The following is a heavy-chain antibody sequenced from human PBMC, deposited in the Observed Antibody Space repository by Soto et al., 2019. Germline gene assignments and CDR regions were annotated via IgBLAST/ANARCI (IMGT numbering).Heavy chain of an antibody. CDR1: GFTFSSYG. D-gene: IGHD2-15*01. CDR3: ARGILYRMDV. V-gene: IGHV3-33*01. J-gene: IGHJ6*02. Sequence: GGSLRLSCAASGFTFSSYGMHWVRQAPGKGLEWVAAIWYDGSNKYYADSVKGRFTISRDNSKNTLYLQMNSLRAEDTAVYYCARGILYRMDVWGQGTTVTVSS. CDR2: IWYDGSNK.